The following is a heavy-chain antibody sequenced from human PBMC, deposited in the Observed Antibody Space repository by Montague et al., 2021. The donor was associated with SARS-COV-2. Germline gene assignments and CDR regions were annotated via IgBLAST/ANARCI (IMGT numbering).Heavy chain of an antibody. CDR1: GFTFDDYA. Sequence: SLRLSCAASGFTFDDYAMHWVRQAPGKGLERVSLISGDGGSTYYADSVKGRFTISRDNSKNSLYLQMNSLRTEDTALYYCAKDPEYCSSTSCDYYYYYGMDVWGQGTTVTVSS. J-gene: IGHJ6*02. D-gene: IGHD2-2*01. CDR2: ISGDGGST. V-gene: IGHV3-43*02. CDR3: AKDPEYCSSTSCDYYYYYGMDV.